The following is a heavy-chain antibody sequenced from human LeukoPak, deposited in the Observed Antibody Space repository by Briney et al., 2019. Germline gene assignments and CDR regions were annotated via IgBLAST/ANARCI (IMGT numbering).Heavy chain of an antibody. CDR3: ARDLRGYGVLNL. D-gene: IGHD3-10*01. CDR1: GYSIRIGYF. CDR2: IHQSGST. Sequence: SETLPLTCTVSGYSIRIGYFWGWVRQSPGKGLEWIGNIHQSGSTSYNPSLKSRVTISVDTSKNQFSLNLRSVTAADTAVYYCARDLRGYGVLNLWGQGTLVTVSS. V-gene: IGHV4-38-2*02. J-gene: IGHJ5*02.